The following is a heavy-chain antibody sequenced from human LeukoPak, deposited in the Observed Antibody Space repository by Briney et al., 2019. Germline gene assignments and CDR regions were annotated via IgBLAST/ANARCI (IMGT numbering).Heavy chain of an antibody. CDR3: ARDEGRYGLDV. CDR2: ISGRSNYT. V-gene: IGHV3-21*01. CDR1: GFTFSNYN. J-gene: IGHJ6*04. Sequence: AGGSLRLSCAASGFTFSNYNLNWVRQAPGKGLEWVSLISGRSNYTYYGDSVKGRFTISRDNAKNSLYLQMDSLRVEDTAVYYCARDEGRYGLDVWGTGTTVIVSS.